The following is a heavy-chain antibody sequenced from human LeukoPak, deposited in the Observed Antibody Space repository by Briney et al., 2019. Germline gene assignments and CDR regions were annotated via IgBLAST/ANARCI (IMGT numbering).Heavy chain of an antibody. V-gene: IGHV3-21*04. J-gene: IGHJ4*02. CDR3: ARAATPEYSSSWFSPYYFDY. CDR1: GFTFSSYN. D-gene: IGHD6-13*01. CDR2: ISRTGSYI. Sequence: GGSLRLSCAASGFTFSSYNMNWVRQALGRGLEWVTSISRTGSYIYYADSVKGRFTISRDNSKNTLYLQMNSLRAEDTAVYYCARAATPEYSSSWFSPYYFDYWGQGTLVTVSS.